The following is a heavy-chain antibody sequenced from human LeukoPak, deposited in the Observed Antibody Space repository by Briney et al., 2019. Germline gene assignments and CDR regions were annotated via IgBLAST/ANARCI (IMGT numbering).Heavy chain of an antibody. D-gene: IGHD3-9*01. CDR2: INPSGGST. CDR3: AARTFYYDILTGYSPPEH. V-gene: IGHV1-46*01. Sequence: ASVKVSCKASGYTFTSYYMHWVRQAPGQGLEWMGIINPSGGSTSYAQKFQGRVTMTRDMSTSTAYMELSSLRSEDTAVYYCAARTFYYDILTGYSPPEHWGQGTLVTVSS. J-gene: IGHJ1*01. CDR1: GYTFTSYY.